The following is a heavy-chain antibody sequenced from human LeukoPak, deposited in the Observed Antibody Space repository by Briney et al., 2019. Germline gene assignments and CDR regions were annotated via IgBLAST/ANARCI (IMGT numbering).Heavy chain of an antibody. J-gene: IGHJ4*02. Sequence: SETLSLTCTVSGGSISSSSYYWGWIRQPPGKGLEWIGSIYYSGSTYYNPSLKSRVTISVDTSKNQFSLKLSSVTAADTAVYYCASELLLEDYFDYWGQGTLVTVSS. CDR3: ASELLLEDYFDY. V-gene: IGHV4-39*07. CDR1: GGSISSSSYY. D-gene: IGHD1-26*01. CDR2: IYYSGST.